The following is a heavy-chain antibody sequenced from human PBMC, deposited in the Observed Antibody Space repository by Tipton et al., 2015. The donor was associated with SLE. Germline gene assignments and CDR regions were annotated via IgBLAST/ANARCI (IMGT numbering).Heavy chain of an antibody. J-gene: IGHJ5*02. CDR1: GASIISTDYF. Sequence: TLSLTCTFSGASIISTDYFCSWIRPPAGRGMQWIGLLYTIGTIDYNPSLNHRGTISRDTSKNQFSLDLSSVTAADTAVYYCAREIAAYKSGGYYKPNWCDPWGQGTLVTVSS. CDR2: LYTIGTI. CDR3: AREIAAYKSGGYYKPNWCDP. V-gene: IGHV4-61*02. D-gene: IGHD3-9*01.